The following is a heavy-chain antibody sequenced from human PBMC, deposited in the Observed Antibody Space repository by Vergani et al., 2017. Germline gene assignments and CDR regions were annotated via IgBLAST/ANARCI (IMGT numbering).Heavy chain of an antibody. J-gene: IGHJ5*02. Sequence: EVQLLQSGAEVKKPGATVKISCKVSGYTFIDYYMHWVRQAPGKGLEWMGLVDPEDGDRIYSDKFEGRVTITADTSTDTVYMELSNLRSEDTAVYYCARRGMGCSSTPCYAGHDFDPWGQGTLVIVSS. CDR1: GYTFIDYY. V-gene: IGHV1-69-2*01. D-gene: IGHD2-2*01. CDR2: VDPEDGDR. CDR3: ARRGMGCSSTPCYAGHDFDP.